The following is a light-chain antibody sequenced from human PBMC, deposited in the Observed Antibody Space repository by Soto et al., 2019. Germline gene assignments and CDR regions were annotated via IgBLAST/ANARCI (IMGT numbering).Light chain of an antibody. CDR2: EVS. V-gene: IGLV2-14*01. CDR1: SSDVGGYNY. Sequence: QSVLTQPPSMSGSPGQSITISCTGTSSDVGGYNYVSWYQQHPGKAPKLMIYEVSNRPSGVSNRFSGSKSGNTASLTISGLQAEDEADYYCSSYTSSSTYVFGTGTKVTVL. J-gene: IGLJ1*01. CDR3: SSYTSSSTYV.